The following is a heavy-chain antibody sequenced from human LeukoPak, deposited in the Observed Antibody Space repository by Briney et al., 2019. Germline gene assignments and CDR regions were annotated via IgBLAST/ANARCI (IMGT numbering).Heavy chain of an antibody. CDR2: IDVSATDT. CDR1: GYTFTGYH. D-gene: IGHD6-13*01. Sequence: GGSLRLSSGDSGYTFTGYHMNWVRQAPGKGLEWVSTIDVSATDTYYPDSVKGRFTISRDDSKNMLYLQMNSLRGEDTAVYYCARSVRAAGKSPGFDFWGPGSLVTVSS. V-gene: IGHV3-23*05. J-gene: IGHJ4*02. CDR3: ARSVRAAGKSPGFDF.